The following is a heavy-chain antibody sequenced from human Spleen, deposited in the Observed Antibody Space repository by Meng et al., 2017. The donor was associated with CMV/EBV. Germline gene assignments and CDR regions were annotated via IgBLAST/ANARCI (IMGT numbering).Heavy chain of an antibody. V-gene: IGHV3-21*01. D-gene: IGHD3-3*01. CDR3: ARDILRFLEWLLGGMDV. J-gene: IGHJ6*02. CDR2: ISSSSYI. CDR1: GFTFSSYS. Sequence: LSLTCAASGFTFSSYSMNWVRQAPGKGLEWVSSISSSSYIYYADSVKGRFTISRDNAKNSPYLQMNSLRAEDTAVYYCARDILRFLEWLLGGMDVWGQGTTVTVSS.